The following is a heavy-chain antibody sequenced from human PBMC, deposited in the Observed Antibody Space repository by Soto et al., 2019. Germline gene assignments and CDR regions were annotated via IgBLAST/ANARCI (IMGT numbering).Heavy chain of an antibody. CDR1: GFTFTSYW. CDR3: VTEIPSRL. CDR2: INKDGSEK. D-gene: IGHD2-21*01. J-gene: IGHJ6*04. V-gene: IGHV3-7*01. Sequence: EVQVVESGGGLVQPGGSLRLSCAASGFTFTSYWMTWVRQAPGRGLEWVANINKDGSEKSYVEPVKGRFTISRDNAKSSLYLQMSSLRAAATAVYYCVTEIPSRLWGKGTTVIVSS.